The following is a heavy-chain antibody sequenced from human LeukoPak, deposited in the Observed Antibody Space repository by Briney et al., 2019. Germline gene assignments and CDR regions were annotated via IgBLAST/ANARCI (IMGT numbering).Heavy chain of an antibody. CDR1: GGSFSGYY. CDR3: ARDGSVMYDFWSGYYQGGGAFDI. J-gene: IGHJ3*02. CDR2: INHSGST. Sequence: SETLSLTCAVYGGSFSGYYWSWIRQPPGKGLEWIGEINHSGSTNYNPSLKSRVTISVDTSKNQFSLKLSSVTAADTAVYYCARDGSVMYDFWSGYYQGGGAFDIWGQGTMVTVSS. V-gene: IGHV4-34*01. D-gene: IGHD3-3*01.